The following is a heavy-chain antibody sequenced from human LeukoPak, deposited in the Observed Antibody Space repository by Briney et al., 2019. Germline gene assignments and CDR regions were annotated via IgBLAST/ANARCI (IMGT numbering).Heavy chain of an antibody. Sequence: GGSLRLSCAASGFTFSSYGMHWVRQAPGKGLEWVAVISYDGSNKHYADSVKGRFTISRDNSKNTLYLQMNSLRAEDTAVYYCAKVRKYSSSSQSGFDYWGQGTLVTVSS. CDR3: AKVRKYSSSSQSGFDY. CDR1: GFTFSSYG. J-gene: IGHJ4*02. D-gene: IGHD6-6*01. V-gene: IGHV3-30*18. CDR2: ISYDGSNK.